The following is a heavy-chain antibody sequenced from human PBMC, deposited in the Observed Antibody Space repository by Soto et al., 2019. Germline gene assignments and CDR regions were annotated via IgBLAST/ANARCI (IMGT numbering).Heavy chain of an antibody. CDR3: ARDSITDAFDI. D-gene: IGHD1-20*01. V-gene: IGHV3-7*03. Sequence: GGSLRLSCAASGFTFSSYWMSWVRQAPGKGLEWVANIKQDGSEKYYQDSVKGRFTISRGNAKNSLYLQMNSLRAEDTAVYYCARDSITDAFDIWGQGTMVTVSS. CDR1: GFTFSSYW. J-gene: IGHJ3*02. CDR2: IKQDGSEK.